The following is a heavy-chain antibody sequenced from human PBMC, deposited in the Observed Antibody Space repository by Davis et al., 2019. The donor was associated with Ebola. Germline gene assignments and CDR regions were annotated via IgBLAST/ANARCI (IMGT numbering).Heavy chain of an antibody. J-gene: IGHJ4*02. CDR1: GFTFSDYD. CDR2: ISKTSVYT. Sequence: GESLKISCAASGFTPSGFTFSDYDMNWVRQAPGKGLEWVSTISKTSVYTYYAESVKGRFTISRDNAKNSLYLQMDGLRVEDTAVYYCASGLDYWGQGSLVTVSS. V-gene: IGHV3-21*01. CDR3: ASGLDY.